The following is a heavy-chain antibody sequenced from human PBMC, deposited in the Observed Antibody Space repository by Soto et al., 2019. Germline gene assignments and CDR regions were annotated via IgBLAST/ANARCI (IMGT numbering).Heavy chain of an antibody. Sequence: QVQRVQSGAEVKKPGSSVKVSCKASGGTFSCYAISWVRQAPGQGLEWMGGIIPIFGTANYAQKFQGRVTITADESTSTAYMELSSLRSEDTAVYYCARDGIAEAGTAYYYYGMDVWGQGTTVPVSS. CDR3: ARDGIAEAGTAYYYYGMDV. D-gene: IGHD6-19*01. CDR1: GGTFSCYA. J-gene: IGHJ6*02. CDR2: IIPIFGTA. V-gene: IGHV1-69*12.